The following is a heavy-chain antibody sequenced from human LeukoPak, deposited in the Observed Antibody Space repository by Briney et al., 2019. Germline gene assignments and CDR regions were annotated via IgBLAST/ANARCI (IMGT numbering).Heavy chain of an antibody. CDR2: ISNISTYI. CDR1: GFTFSGYT. CDR3: ARMYDFWSGSAFDI. Sequence: GGSLRLSCAASGFTFSGYTMTWVRQAPGKGLEWVASISNISTYIYYADSVKGRFTISRDNVQNSLYLQMNSLRAEDTAVYYCARMYDFWSGSAFDIWGQGTMVTVSS. J-gene: IGHJ3*02. D-gene: IGHD3-3*01. V-gene: IGHV3-21*01.